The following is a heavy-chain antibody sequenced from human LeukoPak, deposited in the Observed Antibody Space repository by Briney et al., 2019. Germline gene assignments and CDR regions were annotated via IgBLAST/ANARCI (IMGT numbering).Heavy chain of an antibody. V-gene: IGHV3-23*01. J-gene: IGHJ4*02. CDR3: AKDLIGWSFDY. Sequence: GGSLRLSCEASGFTFSSNAMSWVRQAPGKGLEWVSGIGSDVRTHYADSVKGRFTISRDNSKNTMYLQMNSRRAEDTAVYYCAKDLIGWSFDYWGQGTLVTVSS. CDR1: GFTFSSNA. CDR2: IGSDVRT. D-gene: IGHD2-15*01.